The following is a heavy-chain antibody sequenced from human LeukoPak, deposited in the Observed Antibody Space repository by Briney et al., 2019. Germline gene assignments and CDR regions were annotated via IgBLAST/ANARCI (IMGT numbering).Heavy chain of an antibody. CDR1: GGSISSSSYY. J-gene: IGHJ6*03. V-gene: IGHV4-39*01. D-gene: IGHD4-17*01. Sequence: PSETLSLTCTVSGGSISSSSYYWGWIRQPPGKGLEWIGSIYYSGSTHYNPSLKSRVTISVDTSKNQFSLKLSSVTAADTAAYYCARHTYGDYYMDVWGKGTTGTVSS. CDR2: IYYSGST. CDR3: ARHTYGDYYMDV.